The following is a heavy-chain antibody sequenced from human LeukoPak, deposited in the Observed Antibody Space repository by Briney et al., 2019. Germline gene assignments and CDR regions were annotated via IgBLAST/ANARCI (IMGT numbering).Heavy chain of an antibody. CDR2: INHNGNAN. Sequence: GGSLRLSCAASGFTFSSYWMNWARQAPGKGLEWVASINHNGNANYYVDSVKGRFAISRDNAKNSLYLQMSNLRAEDTAVYFCARGGGLDVWGQGATVTVSS. J-gene: IGHJ6*02. V-gene: IGHV3-7*03. CDR1: GFTFSSYW. D-gene: IGHD3-16*01. CDR3: ARGGGLDV.